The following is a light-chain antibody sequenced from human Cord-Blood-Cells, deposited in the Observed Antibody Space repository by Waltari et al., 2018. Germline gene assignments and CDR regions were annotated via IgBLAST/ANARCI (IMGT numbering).Light chain of an antibody. Sequence: AIQLTQSPSSLSASVGDRVTITCRASQGISSALAWYQQKPGKAPKLLIYDASSLESGVPSRFGGSGSGTYFTLTISSLQPEDFASYYCHQFNSYPWTFGQGTKVEIK. CDR2: DAS. CDR1: QGISSA. CDR3: HQFNSYPWT. J-gene: IGKJ1*01. V-gene: IGKV1-13*02.